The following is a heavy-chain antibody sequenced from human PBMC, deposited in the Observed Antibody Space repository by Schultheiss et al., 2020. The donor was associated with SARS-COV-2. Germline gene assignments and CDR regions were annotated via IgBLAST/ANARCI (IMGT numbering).Heavy chain of an antibody. CDR1: GGTFSSYA. CDR2: IIPIFGTA. Sequence: SVKVSCKASGGTFSSYAISWVRQAPGQGLEWMGGIIPIFGTANYAQKFQGRVTMTRDTSTSTVYMELSSLRSEDTAVYYCARVASPSLYYYYGMDVWGQGTTVTVSS. D-gene: IGHD6-6*01. J-gene: IGHJ6*02. V-gene: IGHV1-69*05. CDR3: ARVASPSLYYYYGMDV.